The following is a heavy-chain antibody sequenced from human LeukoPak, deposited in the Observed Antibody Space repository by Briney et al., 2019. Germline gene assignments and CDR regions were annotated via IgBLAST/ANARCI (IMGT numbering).Heavy chain of an antibody. Sequence: GESLKISCKGSGYNFTSYWIGWVRQMPGKGLEWMGIIYPGDSDTRYSPSFQGQVTISADKSISTAYLQWSSLKASDTAMYYCARPGVYDFWSGHLGRDIWGQGTMVTVSS. CDR2: IYPGDSDT. CDR1: GYNFTSYW. CDR3: ARPGVYDFWSGHLGRDI. V-gene: IGHV5-51*01. J-gene: IGHJ3*02. D-gene: IGHD3-3*01.